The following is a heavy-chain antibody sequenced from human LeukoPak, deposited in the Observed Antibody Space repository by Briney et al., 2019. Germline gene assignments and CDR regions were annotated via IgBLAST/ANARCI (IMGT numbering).Heavy chain of an antibody. CDR2: FDPEDGET. D-gene: IGHD6-13*01. Sequence: ASVKVSCKVSGYTLTELSMHWVRQAPGKGLEWMGGFDPEDGETIYAQKFQGRVTMTEDTSTDTAYMELSSLRSEDTAVYYCAREGGEGSSWYGVSYYYYYMDVWGKGTTVTVSS. CDR1: GYTLTELS. V-gene: IGHV1-24*01. J-gene: IGHJ6*03. CDR3: AREGGEGSSWYGVSYYYYYMDV.